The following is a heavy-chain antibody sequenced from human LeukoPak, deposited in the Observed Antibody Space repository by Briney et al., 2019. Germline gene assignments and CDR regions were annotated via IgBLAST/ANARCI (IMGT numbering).Heavy chain of an antibody. J-gene: IGHJ3*02. D-gene: IGHD4/OR15-4a*01. CDR1: GYSFTKYW. Sequence: GESLKISCKGYGYSFTKYWIGWVRQMPGKGLEWMGIIYPGDSDTRYSPSFQGQITISADKSINTAYLQWSSLKASDTAMYYCAKKDLGADDAFDIWGQGTMATVSS. CDR2: IYPGDSDT. CDR3: AKKDLGADDAFDI. V-gene: IGHV5-51*01.